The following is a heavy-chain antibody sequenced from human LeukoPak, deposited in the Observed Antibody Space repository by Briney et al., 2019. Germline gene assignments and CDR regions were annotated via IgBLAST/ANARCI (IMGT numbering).Heavy chain of an antibody. CDR2: IYHSGST. Sequence: PSQTLSLTCTVSGGSISSGGYYWSWIRQPPGKGLEWIGYIYHSGSTYYNPSLKSRVTISVDRSKNQFSLKLSSVTAADTAVYYCASPKLGIRASHAFDIWGQGTMVTVSS. V-gene: IGHV4-30-2*01. D-gene: IGHD7-27*01. CDR1: GGSISSGGYY. J-gene: IGHJ3*02. CDR3: ASPKLGIRASHAFDI.